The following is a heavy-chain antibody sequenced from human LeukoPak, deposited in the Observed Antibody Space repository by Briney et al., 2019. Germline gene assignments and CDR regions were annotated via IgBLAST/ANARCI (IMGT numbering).Heavy chain of an antibody. CDR1: GYTFTIYA. J-gene: IGHJ4*02. D-gene: IGHD4-11*01. V-gene: IGHV7-4-1*02. Sequence: GASVKVSCKASGYTFTIYAMNWVRQAPGQGLEWMGWINTNTGNPTYAQGFTGRFVFSLDTSVSTAYLQISSLKAEDTAVYYCAREDGDSNYDGGDYWGQGTLVTVSS. CDR3: AREDGDSNYDGGDY. CDR2: INTNTGNP.